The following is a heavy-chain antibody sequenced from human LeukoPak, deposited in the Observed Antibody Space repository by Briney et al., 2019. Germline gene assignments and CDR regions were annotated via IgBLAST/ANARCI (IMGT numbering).Heavy chain of an antibody. Sequence: GGSLRLSCTGSGFTFGDYVMTWVRQAPGEGLEWVSFIKTKADGGTTYYAASVKGRFTISRDDSKTMAFLQMDSLRIEDTAIYYCTRWRTTSVFDYWGQGTLVTVSS. V-gene: IGHV3-49*04. CDR3: TRWRTTSVFDY. D-gene: IGHD1-1*01. CDR1: GFTFGDYV. CDR2: IKTKADGGTT. J-gene: IGHJ4*02.